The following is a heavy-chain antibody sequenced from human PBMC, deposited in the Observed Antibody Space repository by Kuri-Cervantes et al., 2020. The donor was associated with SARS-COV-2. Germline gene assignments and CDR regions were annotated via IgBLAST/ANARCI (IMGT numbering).Heavy chain of an antibody. CDR1: GFTFSSYE. D-gene: IGHD3-9*01. CDR3: AKADWANYYYYYGMDV. J-gene: IGHJ6*02. Sequence: GESLKISCAASGFTFSSYEMNWVRQAPGKGLEWVSYISSSGNTIYYADSVKGRFTISRDNAKNSLYLQMNSLRAEDTAVYYCAKADWANYYYYYGMDVWGQGTTVTVSS. V-gene: IGHV3-48*03. CDR2: ISSSGNTI.